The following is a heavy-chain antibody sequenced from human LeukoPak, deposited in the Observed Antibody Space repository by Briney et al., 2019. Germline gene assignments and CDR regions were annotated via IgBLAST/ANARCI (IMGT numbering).Heavy chain of an antibody. CDR1: GFTFSSYG. Sequence: GGSLRLSCAASGFTFSSYGMHWVRQAPGKGLEWVAVMSYDGSNKYYADSVKGRFTISRDNSKNALYLQMNSLRAEDTAVYYCAKDLSRIAVAGTGCDYWGQGTLVTVSS. V-gene: IGHV3-30*18. CDR2: MSYDGSNK. J-gene: IGHJ4*02. CDR3: AKDLSRIAVAGTGCDY. D-gene: IGHD6-19*01.